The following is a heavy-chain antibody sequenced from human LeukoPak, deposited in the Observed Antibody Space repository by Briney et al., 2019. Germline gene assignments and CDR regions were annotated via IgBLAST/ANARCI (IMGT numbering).Heavy chain of an antibody. V-gene: IGHV3-43*02. D-gene: IGHD3-22*01. CDR2: ISGDGGST. Sequence: GGSLRLSCAASGFTFNAYAIHWVRQAPGKGLEWVSLISGDGGSTYYGDSVKGRFTISRDNSKNSLYLQMNSLGTEDTALYYCAKDSSGYYYVFQHWGQGTLVTVSS. CDR3: AKDSSGYYYVFQH. CDR1: GFTFNAYA. J-gene: IGHJ1*01.